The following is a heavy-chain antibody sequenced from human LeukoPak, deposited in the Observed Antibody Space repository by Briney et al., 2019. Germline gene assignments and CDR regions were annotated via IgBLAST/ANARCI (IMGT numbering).Heavy chain of an antibody. CDR1: GYTFATYN. J-gene: IGHJ6*03. CDR3: AREARKGGSTGYYYMDV. CDR2: ISGYNGNT. D-gene: IGHD7-27*01. V-gene: IGHV1-18*01. Sequence: GASVKVSCKASGYTFATYNINWVRQAPGQGLEWMGWISGYNGNTNYAQKLQGRVTMTTDTSTSTAYMELRSLKSDDTAVYYCAREARKGGSTGYYYMDVWGKGTTVTVSS.